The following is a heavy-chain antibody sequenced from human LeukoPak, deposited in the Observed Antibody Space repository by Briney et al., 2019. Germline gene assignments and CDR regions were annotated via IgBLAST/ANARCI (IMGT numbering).Heavy chain of an antibody. V-gene: IGHV5-51*01. D-gene: IGHD6-6*01. CDR2: IYPGDSDT. CDR1: GYSFTSYW. J-gene: IGHJ4*02. Sequence: GESLKISCKGSGYSFTSYWIGWVRQMPGKGLECLGIIYPGDSDTRYSPSFQGQVTISADKSISTAYLQWSSLKASDTAMYYCARSASSDDQCFDYWGQGTLFTVSS. CDR3: ARSASSDDQCFDY.